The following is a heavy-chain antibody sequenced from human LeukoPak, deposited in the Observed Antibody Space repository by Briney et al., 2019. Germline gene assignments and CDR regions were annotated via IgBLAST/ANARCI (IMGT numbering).Heavy chain of an antibody. Sequence: PGGSLRLSCAASGFTFGSYSMNWVRQAPGKGLEWVSYISSSSSTIYYADSVKGRFTISRDNAKNSLYLQMNSLRDEDTAVYYCAREGILWFGEAPPYYFDYWGQGTLVTVSS. CDR3: AREGILWFGEAPPYYFDY. J-gene: IGHJ4*02. CDR1: GFTFGSYS. D-gene: IGHD3-10*01. V-gene: IGHV3-48*02. CDR2: ISSSSSTI.